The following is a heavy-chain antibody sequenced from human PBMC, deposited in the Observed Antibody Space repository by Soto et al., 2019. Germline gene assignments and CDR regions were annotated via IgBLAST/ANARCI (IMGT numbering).Heavy chain of an antibody. CDR2: IYYSGST. CDR1: GGSISSYY. CDR3: ARLRAAAGLYYFDY. J-gene: IGHJ4*02. D-gene: IGHD6-13*01. V-gene: IGHV4-59*08. Sequence: QVQLQESGPGLVKPSETLSLTCTVSGGSISSYYWSWIRQPPGKGLEWIGYIYYSGSTNYNPSLKSRVTISVDTSKNQFSLKLSSVTAADTAVYYCARLRAAAGLYYFDYWGQGTLVTVSS.